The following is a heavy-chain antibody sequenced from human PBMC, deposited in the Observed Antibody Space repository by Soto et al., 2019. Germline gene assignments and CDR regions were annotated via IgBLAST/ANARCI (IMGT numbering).Heavy chain of an antibody. D-gene: IGHD3-3*01. CDR3: AREVKDFWSGYYRGAFDI. J-gene: IGHJ3*02. CDR1: GGSISSGGYS. CDR2: IYHSGST. V-gene: IGHV4-30-2*01. Sequence: SETLSLTCAVSGGSISSGGYSWSWIRQPPGKGLEWIGYIYHSGSTYYNPSLKSRVTISVDRSKNQFSLKLSSVTAADTAVYYCAREVKDFWSGYYRGAFDIWGQGTMVTVSS.